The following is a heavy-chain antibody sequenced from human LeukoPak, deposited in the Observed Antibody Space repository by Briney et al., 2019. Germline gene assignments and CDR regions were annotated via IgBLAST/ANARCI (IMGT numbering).Heavy chain of an antibody. CDR3: ARDYYGDYRDAFDI. J-gene: IGHJ3*02. V-gene: IGHV4-30-4*01. D-gene: IGHD4-17*01. CDR1: GGSISSGDYY. CDR2: IYYSGST. Sequence: SETLSLTCTVSGGSISSGDYYWSWIRQPPGKGLEWIGYIYYSGSTYYNPSLKSRVTISVDTSKNQFSLKLSSVTAADTAVYYCARDYYGDYRDAFDIWGQGTMVTVSS.